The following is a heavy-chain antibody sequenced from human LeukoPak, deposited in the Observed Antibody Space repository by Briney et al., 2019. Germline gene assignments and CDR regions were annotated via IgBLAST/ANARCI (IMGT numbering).Heavy chain of an antibody. CDR2: IRYDDGSNK. CDR1: GFTFSSYG. D-gene: IGHD5-12*01. V-gene: IGHV3-30*02. Sequence: GGCLRLSCAASGFTFSSYGMHWVRQAPGRGLEWVAFIRYDDGSNKYYADSVKGRFTISRDNSKNTLYLQMNSLRAEDTAVYYCSKDRDVVAYKSGYDPSSYYYYLDVWGKGTTVTVSS. CDR3: SKDRDVVAYKSGYDPSSYYYYLDV. J-gene: IGHJ6*03.